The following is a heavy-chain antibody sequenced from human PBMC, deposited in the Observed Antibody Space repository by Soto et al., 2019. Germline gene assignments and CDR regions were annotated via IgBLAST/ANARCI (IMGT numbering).Heavy chain of an antibody. V-gene: IGHV1-69*01. CDR1: GGTFSRYT. J-gene: IGHJ4*02. CDR3: ARDGTRYDSSAYYFRY. CDR2: ITPMFGTP. Sequence: QVQLVQSGAEVKKPGSSVKVSCKASGGTFSRYTITWVRQAPGQGLEWMGGITPMFGTPNYAQKFQGRVTSTADESTSTGYLELSSLGSEDTAMYYGARDGTRYDSSAYYFRYWGQGTLVTVSS. D-gene: IGHD3-22*01.